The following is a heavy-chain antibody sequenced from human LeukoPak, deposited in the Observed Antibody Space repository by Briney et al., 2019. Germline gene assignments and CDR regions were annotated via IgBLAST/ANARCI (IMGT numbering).Heavy chain of an antibody. D-gene: IGHD3-9*01. CDR3: AREGTVYDILTGYYKSPFDY. CDR1: GYSFTSYW. CDR2: IYPGDSDT. Sequence: KGGESLKISCKGSGYSFTSYWSGWVRQMPGKGLEWMGIIYPGDSDTRYSPSFQGQVTISADKSISTAYLQWSSLKASDTAMYYSAREGTVYDILTGYYKSPFDYWGQGTLVTVSS. V-gene: IGHV5-51*01. J-gene: IGHJ4*02.